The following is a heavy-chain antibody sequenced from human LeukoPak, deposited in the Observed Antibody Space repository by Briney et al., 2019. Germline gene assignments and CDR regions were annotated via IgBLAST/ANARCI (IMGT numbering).Heavy chain of an antibody. CDR1: GFTFSSYW. CDR2: ITNDGSGT. CDR3: ARGRLRWFDP. J-gene: IGHJ5*02. V-gene: IGHV3-74*01. Sequence: GGSLRLSCAASGFTFSSYWMHWVRQAPGKGLVWVSRITNDGSGTNYADSVKGRFTISTDNAKNTLYLQMNSLRAEDTAVYYCARGRLRWFDPWGQGTLVTVSS.